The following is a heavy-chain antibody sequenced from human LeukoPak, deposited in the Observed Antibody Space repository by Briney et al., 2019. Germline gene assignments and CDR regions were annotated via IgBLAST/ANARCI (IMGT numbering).Heavy chain of an antibody. Sequence: GGSLRLSCAASGFTVSSNYMSWVRQAPGKGLEWVSVIYSGGSTYYADSVKGRFTISRDNSKNTLYLQMNSLRAEDTAVYYCARDWAVAGTWGFYYYYYYGMDVWGQGTTVTVSS. CDR2: IYSGGST. V-gene: IGHV3-53*01. J-gene: IGHJ6*02. D-gene: IGHD6-19*01. CDR1: GFTVSSNY. CDR3: ARDWAVAGTWGFYYYYYYGMDV.